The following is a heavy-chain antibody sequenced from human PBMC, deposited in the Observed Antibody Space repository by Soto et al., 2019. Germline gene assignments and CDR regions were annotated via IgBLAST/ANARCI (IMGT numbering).Heavy chain of an antibody. J-gene: IGHJ6*03. V-gene: IGHV1-8*01. CDR2: MNPNSGNT. CDR1: GYTFTSYD. CDR3: ARGVAGRSYYYYYYMDV. D-gene: IGHD5-12*01. Sequence: QVQLVQSGAEVKKPGASVKVSCKASGYTFTSYDINWVRQATGQGLEWMGWMNPNSGNTGYAQKFQGRVTMTRNTSISTAYMGLSSLRSEDTAVYYCARGVAGRSYYYYYYMDVWGKGTTVTVSS.